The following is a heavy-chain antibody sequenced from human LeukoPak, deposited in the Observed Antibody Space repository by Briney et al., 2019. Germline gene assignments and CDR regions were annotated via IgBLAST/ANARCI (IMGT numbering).Heavy chain of an antibody. CDR1: GGSFSGYY. D-gene: IGHD3-16*02. J-gene: IGHJ5*02. CDR3: ARLRITFGGVIVRKNNWFDP. V-gene: IGHV4-34*01. CDR2: INHSGST. Sequence: RPSETLSLTCAVYGGSFSGYYWSWIRQPPGKGLEWIGEINHSGSTNYNPSLKSRVTISVDTSKNQFSLKLSSVTAADTAVYYCARLRITFGGVIVRKNNWFDPWGQGTLVTVSS.